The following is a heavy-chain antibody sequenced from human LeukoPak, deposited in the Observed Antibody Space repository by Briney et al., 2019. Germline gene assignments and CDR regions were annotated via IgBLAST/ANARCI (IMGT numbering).Heavy chain of an antibody. CDR3: AREGGIVGALDY. V-gene: IGHV1-18*01. Sequence: ASVKVSCKASGYTFTSYGISWVRQAPGQGLEWMGWIKGYNGDTHYAQKFQGRVTMTTDTSTSTAYMELRSLRSDDTAVYYCAREGGIVGALDYWGQGTLVTVSS. CDR2: IKGYNGDT. D-gene: IGHD1-26*01. CDR1: GYTFTSYG. J-gene: IGHJ4*02.